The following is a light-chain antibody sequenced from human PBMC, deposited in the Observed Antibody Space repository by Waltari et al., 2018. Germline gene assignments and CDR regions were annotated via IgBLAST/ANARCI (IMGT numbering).Light chain of an antibody. CDR3: QQYGSSPPWT. V-gene: IGKV3-20*01. J-gene: IGKJ1*01. CDR1: QSVSSSY. CDR2: CAS. Sequence: EIVLTQSPGTLSLSPGERATRHCRASQSVSSSYLAWYQQKPGQAPRLLLFCASSRANGLPDRFRGSGSGTDFTITISRLEPEDFAVEYCQQYGSSPPWTFGQGTKVEIK.